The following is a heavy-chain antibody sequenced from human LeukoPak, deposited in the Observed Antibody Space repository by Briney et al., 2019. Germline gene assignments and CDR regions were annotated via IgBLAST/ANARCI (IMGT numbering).Heavy chain of an antibody. J-gene: IGHJ3*02. CDR2: ISSSSSYI. Sequence: GGSLRLSCAASGFTFSSDSMNWGRQAPAKGVEWVSSISSSSSYIYFADSVKGRFTISRDNAKNSLYLQMNSLRAEDTDMYYCERGAGNGVLDAFDIWGQGTTVTVSS. CDR1: GFTFSSDS. CDR3: ERGAGNGVLDAFDI. D-gene: IGHD1-1*01. V-gene: IGHV3-21*01.